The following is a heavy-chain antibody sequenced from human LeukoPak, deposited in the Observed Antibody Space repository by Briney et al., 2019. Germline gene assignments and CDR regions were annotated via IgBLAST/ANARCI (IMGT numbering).Heavy chain of an antibody. Sequence: SETLSLTCTVSGASINNYYWRWIRQPAGKGLEWIGRIYITGSNIYNPSFKSRVTMSVDTSKNQFSLKLSSVTAADTAVYYCARDRGVPYPGFDYWGQGTLVTVSS. J-gene: IGHJ4*02. CDR2: IYITGSN. CDR3: ARDRGVPYPGFDY. CDR1: GASINNYY. D-gene: IGHD3-10*01. V-gene: IGHV4-4*07.